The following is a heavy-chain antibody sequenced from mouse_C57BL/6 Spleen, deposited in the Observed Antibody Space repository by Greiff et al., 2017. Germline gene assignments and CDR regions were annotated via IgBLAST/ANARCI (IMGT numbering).Heavy chain of an antibody. V-gene: IGHV1-64*01. CDR1: GYTFTSYW. CDR3: ARRGPLGRGYFDY. CDR2: IQPNSGST. D-gene: IGHD4-1*01. J-gene: IGHJ2*01. Sequence: QVQLQQPGAELVKPGASVKLSCKASGYTFTSYWMHWVKQRPGQGLEWIGMIQPNSGSTNYNEKFKSKATLTVDKSSSTAYMQLSSLTSEDSAVYYCARRGPLGRGYFDYWGQGTTLTVSS.